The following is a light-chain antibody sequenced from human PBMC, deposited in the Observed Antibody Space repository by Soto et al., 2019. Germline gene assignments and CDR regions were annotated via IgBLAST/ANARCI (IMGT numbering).Light chain of an antibody. CDR2: KAS. CDR3: QQYSTYTPRT. J-gene: IGKJ1*01. V-gene: IGKV1-5*03. Sequence: DIQMTQSPATLAASVGDRVTITCRASQSISIWLAWYQQKPGKAPKILIYKASSLESGVPSRFSGSGSGTEFTLTISRLQPDDFATYYCQQYSTYTPRTFGQGTKVDIK. CDR1: QSISIW.